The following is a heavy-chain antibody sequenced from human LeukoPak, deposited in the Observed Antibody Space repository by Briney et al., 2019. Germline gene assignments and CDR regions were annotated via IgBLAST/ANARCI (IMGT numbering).Heavy chain of an antibody. V-gene: IGHV3-23*01. D-gene: IGHD5-12*01. J-gene: IGHJ4*02. Sequence: GGSLRLSCAASGFTFSSYQMNWVRQAPGKGLEWVSAISVSGGSTYYADSLKGRFTISRDNSNNTLFLQMNSLRAEDTAVYYCTKQYSGYEMFDYWGQGTLVTVSS. CDR2: ISVSGGST. CDR1: GFTFSSYQ. CDR3: TKQYSGYEMFDY.